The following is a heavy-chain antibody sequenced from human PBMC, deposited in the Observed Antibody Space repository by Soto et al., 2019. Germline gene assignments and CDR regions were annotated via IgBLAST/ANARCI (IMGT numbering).Heavy chain of an antibody. Sequence: QVQLVQSGAEVKKPGASVKVSCKASGYTFTSYDINWVRQATGQGLEWMGCMNPNSGNTGYAQKFQGRVTKTRDTSISRAYMELSSLRCEDTAVYYFTRGSVNPYYYYMDVWGKATTVTVSS. CDR1: GYTFTSYD. J-gene: IGHJ6*03. CDR3: TRGSVNPYYYYMDV. CDR2: MNPNSGNT. V-gene: IGHV1-8*01.